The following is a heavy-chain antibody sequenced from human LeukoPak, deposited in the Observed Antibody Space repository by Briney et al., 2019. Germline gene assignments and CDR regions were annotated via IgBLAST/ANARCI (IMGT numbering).Heavy chain of an antibody. CDR2: INSKSGGT. V-gene: IGHV1-2*02. J-gene: IGHJ3*02. Sequence: GASVKVSCKASGGTFRSYAISWVRQAPGQGLEWMGWINSKSGGTNYAQKFQGRVAMTRDTSISTAYMELSRLRSGDTAVYYCARGGDYYDSSGYYDDAFDIWGQGTMVTVSS. D-gene: IGHD3-22*01. CDR1: GGTFRSYA. CDR3: ARGGDYYDSSGYYDDAFDI.